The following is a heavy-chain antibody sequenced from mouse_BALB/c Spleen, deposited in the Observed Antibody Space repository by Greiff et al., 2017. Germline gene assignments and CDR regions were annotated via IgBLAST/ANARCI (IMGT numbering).Heavy chain of an antibody. D-gene: IGHD2-3*01. Sequence: VQLVESGAELVRPGTSVKISCKASGYAFTNYWLGWVKQRPGHGLEWIGDIYPGSGNTYYNEKFKGKATLTADKSSSTAYMQLSSLTSEDSAVYVCARGGGYSWFAYWGQGTLVTVSA. V-gene: IGHV1-63*01. CDR3: ARGGGYSWFAY. J-gene: IGHJ3*01. CDR1: GYAFTNYW. CDR2: IYPGSGNT.